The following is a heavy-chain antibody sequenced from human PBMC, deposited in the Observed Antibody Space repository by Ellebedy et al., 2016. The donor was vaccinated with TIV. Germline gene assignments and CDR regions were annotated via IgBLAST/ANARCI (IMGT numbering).Heavy chain of an antibody. D-gene: IGHD3-22*01. V-gene: IGHV1-46*01. Sequence: AASVKVSCEASGYTFTSYYMHWVRQAPGQGLEWMGIINPSGGSTSYAQKFQGRATMTRDTSTSTVYMELSSLRSEDTAVYYCAGRGGGSGYYGPLRVWGQGTLVTVSS. CDR1: GYTFTSYY. J-gene: IGHJ4*02. CDR3: AGRGGGSGYYGPLRV. CDR2: INPSGGST.